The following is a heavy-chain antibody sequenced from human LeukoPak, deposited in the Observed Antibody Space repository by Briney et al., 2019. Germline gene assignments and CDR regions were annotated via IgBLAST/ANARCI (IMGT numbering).Heavy chain of an antibody. CDR2: IIPIFGTA. V-gene: IGHV1-69*13. J-gene: IGHJ6*03. CDR1: GGTFSSYA. CDR3: ARASYDSSGYFYYYYYMDV. Sequence: SVKVSCKASGGTFSSYAISWVRQAPGQGLEWMGGIIPIFGTANYAQKFQGRVTITADESTSTAYMELRSLRSDDTAVYYCARASYDSSGYFYYYYYMDVWGKGTTVTVSS. D-gene: IGHD3-22*01.